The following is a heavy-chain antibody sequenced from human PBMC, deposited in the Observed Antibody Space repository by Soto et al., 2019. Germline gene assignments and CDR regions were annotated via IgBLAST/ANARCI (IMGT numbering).Heavy chain of an antibody. Sequence: GGSLRLSCAASGFTFSGSAMHWVRQASGKGLEWVGLIRSKANSYATAYAASVKGRFTISRDDSKNTAYLQMNSLKTEDTAVYYCTRNDYIQPFDYWGQGTLVTVS. CDR1: GFTFSGSA. CDR2: IRSKANSYAT. J-gene: IGHJ4*02. CDR3: TRNDYIQPFDY. V-gene: IGHV3-73*01. D-gene: IGHD4-4*01.